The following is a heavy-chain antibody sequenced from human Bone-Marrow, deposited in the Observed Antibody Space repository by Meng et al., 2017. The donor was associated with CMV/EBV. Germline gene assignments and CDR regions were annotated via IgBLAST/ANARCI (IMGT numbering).Heavy chain of an antibody. CDR2: INPSGGST. V-gene: IGHV1-46*01. CDR3: ARDLVSSGYYYPFDY. D-gene: IGHD3-22*01. Sequence: ASVKVSCKASGYTFTSYGISWVRQAPGQGLEWMGIINPSGGSTSYAQKFQGRVTMTRDTSTSTVYMELSSLRSEDTAVYYCARDLVSSGYYYPFDYWGQGTLVTVSS. CDR1: GYTFTSYG. J-gene: IGHJ4*02.